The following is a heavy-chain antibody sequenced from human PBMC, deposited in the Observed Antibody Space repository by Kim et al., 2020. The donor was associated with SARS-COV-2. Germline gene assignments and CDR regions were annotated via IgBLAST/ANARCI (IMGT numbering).Heavy chain of an antibody. V-gene: IGHV3-11*04. Sequence: GGSLRLSCAASGFTFSAWYMSWIRQAPGKGLEWVSYISKAGSIIHYADSVKGRFTISRDNADNSLYLQMNSLRAEDTAVYYCVGETQWYFDLWGRGTLVTVSS. CDR2: ISKAGSII. J-gene: IGHJ2*01. CDR3: VGETQWYFDL. CDR1: GFTFSAWY.